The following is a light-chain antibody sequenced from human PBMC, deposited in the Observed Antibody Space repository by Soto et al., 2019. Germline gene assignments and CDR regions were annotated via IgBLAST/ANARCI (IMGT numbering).Light chain of an antibody. CDR3: SSYTSSSLLV. J-gene: IGLJ1*01. CDR2: EVS. Sequence: QSALTQPASVSGSPGQSITISYTGTSSDVGGYNYVSWYQQHPGKAPKLMIYEVSNRPSGVSNRFSGSKSGNTASLTISGLQAEDEADYYCSSYTSSSLLVFGTGTKLTVL. V-gene: IGLV2-14*01. CDR1: SSDVGGYNY.